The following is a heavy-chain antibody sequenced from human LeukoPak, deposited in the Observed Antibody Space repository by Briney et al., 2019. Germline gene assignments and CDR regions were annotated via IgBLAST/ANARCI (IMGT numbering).Heavy chain of an antibody. Sequence: GGSLRLSCVASGLSFGNYWMEWVRQAPGKGLEWVGNIKQDGSEKYYVDSVKGRFTISRDNAKNSLYLDMNFLRAEDTAIYYCTRDFDPWGQGTLVTVSS. CDR3: TRDFDP. J-gene: IGHJ5*02. CDR2: IKQDGSEK. V-gene: IGHV3-7*01. CDR1: GLSFGNYW.